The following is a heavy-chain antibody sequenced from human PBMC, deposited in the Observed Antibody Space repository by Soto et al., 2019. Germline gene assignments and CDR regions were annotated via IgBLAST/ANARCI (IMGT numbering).Heavy chain of an antibody. J-gene: IGHJ4*02. CDR3: ARVKVPAAPFDY. CDR1: GFTFSSYA. V-gene: IGHV3-30-3*01. D-gene: IGHD2-2*01. Sequence: PGGALGPSCAASGFTFSSYAMHWVRQAPGKGLEWVAVISYDGSNKYYADSVKGRFTISRDNSKNTLYLQMNSLRAEDTAVYYCARVKVPAAPFDYWGQGTLVTVSS. CDR2: ISYDGSNK.